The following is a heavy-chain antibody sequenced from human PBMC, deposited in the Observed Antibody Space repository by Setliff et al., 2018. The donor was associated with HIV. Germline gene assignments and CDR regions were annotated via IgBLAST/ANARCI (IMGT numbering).Heavy chain of an antibody. CDR2: INPNSGGT. D-gene: IGHD1-26*01. J-gene: IGHJ2*01. CDR3: ARHLMGGYSFDL. Sequence: ASVKVSCKASGYTFTGYFIHWVRQAPGQGLEWMGWINPNSGGTNYAQKFQGRVTMTTDTSISTAYMELTSLGSEDTAIYYCARHLMGGYSFDLWGPGTLVTVSS. CDR1: GYTFTGYF. V-gene: IGHV1-2*02.